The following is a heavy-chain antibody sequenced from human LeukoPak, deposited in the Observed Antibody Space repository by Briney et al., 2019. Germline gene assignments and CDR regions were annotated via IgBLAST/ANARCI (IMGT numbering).Heavy chain of an antibody. J-gene: IGHJ4*02. CDR2: ISSSGSTI. CDR1: GFTFSDYY. V-gene: IGHV3-11*04. Sequence: AGGSLRLSCAASGFTFSDYYMSWIRQAPGKGLEWVPYISSSGSTIYYADSVKGRFTISRDNAKNSLYLQMNSLRAEDTAVYYCAREPVVVTAIIDYWGQGTLVTVSS. CDR3: AREPVVVTAIIDY. D-gene: IGHD2-21*02.